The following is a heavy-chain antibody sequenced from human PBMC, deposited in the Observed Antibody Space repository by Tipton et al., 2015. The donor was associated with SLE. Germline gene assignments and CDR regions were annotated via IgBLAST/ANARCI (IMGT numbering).Heavy chain of an antibody. J-gene: IGHJ4*02. V-gene: IGHV4-61*09. CDR3: ASGDDLPYYFEN. Sequence: TLSLTCTVSGGAISTGSYYWSWIRQPAGKGLEWIGHIHTSGTTNYNTSLKSRVTISRDTSKNQFSLNLSSVTAADTAVYYCASGDDLPYYFENWGQGTLVTVSS. CDR1: GGAISTGSYY. CDR2: IHTSGTT. D-gene: IGHD7-27*01.